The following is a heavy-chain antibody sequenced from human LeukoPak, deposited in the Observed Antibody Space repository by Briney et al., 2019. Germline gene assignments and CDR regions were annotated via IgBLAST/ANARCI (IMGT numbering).Heavy chain of an antibody. V-gene: IGHV3-49*04. J-gene: IGHJ4*02. Sequence: GGSLRLSCTASGFTFGDYAMSWVRRAPGKGLEWVGFIRSKAYGGTTEYAASVKGRFTISRDASKSIAYLQMNSLKTEDTAVYYCTRAAGDSSPFDYWGQGTLVTVSS. CDR1: GFTFGDYA. CDR3: TRAAGDSSPFDY. D-gene: IGHD7-27*01. CDR2: IRSKAYGGTT.